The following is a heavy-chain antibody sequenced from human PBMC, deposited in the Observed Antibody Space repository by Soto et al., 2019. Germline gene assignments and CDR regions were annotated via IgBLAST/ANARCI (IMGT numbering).Heavy chain of an antibody. J-gene: IGHJ4*02. CDR3: ARQSSGLPDQEFDY. CDR2: IIPIFGST. Sequence: SVKVSCKASGGTVSSYAISWARQAPGQGLEWMGGIIPIFGSTSYAQKFQGRVTMTRDTSTSTVYMELSSLRSEDTAVYYCARQSSGLPDQEFDYWGQGNLVTVSS. D-gene: IGHD5-18*01. V-gene: IGHV1-69*05. CDR1: GGTVSSYA.